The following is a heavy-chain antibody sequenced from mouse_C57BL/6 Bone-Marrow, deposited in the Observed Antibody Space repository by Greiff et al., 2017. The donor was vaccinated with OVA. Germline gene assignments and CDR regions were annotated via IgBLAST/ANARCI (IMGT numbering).Heavy chain of an antibody. Sequence: EVKLVESGGDLVKPGGSLKLSCAASGFTFSSYGMSWVRQTPDKRLEWVATISSGGSYTYYPDSVKGRFTISRDNAKNTLYLQMSSLKSEDTAMYYCARLPFINYLFAYWGQGTLVTVSA. V-gene: IGHV5-6*01. CDR2: ISSGGSYT. CDR1: GFTFSSYG. J-gene: IGHJ3*01. CDR3: ARLPFINYLFAY. D-gene: IGHD1-1*01.